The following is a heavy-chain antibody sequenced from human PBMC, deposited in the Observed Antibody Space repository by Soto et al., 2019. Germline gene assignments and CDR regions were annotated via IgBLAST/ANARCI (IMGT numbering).Heavy chain of an antibody. CDR3: ARDGPTPYYYGSGTALDY. Sequence: QVQLVESGGGVVQPGRSLRLSCAASGFTFSSYGMHWVRQAPGKGLEWVAVIWYDGSNKYYADSVKGRFTISRDNSKYTLFRQMNSLIAEDTAVYYCARDGPTPYYYGSGTALDYWGQGTLVTVSS. V-gene: IGHV3-33*01. CDR2: IWYDGSNK. D-gene: IGHD3-10*01. CDR1: GFTFSSYG. J-gene: IGHJ4*02.